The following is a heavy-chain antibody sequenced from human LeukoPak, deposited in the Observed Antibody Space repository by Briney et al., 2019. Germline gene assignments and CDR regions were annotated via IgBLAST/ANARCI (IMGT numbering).Heavy chain of an antibody. Sequence: PSETLSLTCTVSGGSISSSSYYWGWIRQPPGKGLEWIGSIYYSGSTYYNPSLKSRVIISVDTSKNQFSLKLSSVTAADTAVYYCARVPYGDYVDYWGQGTLVTVSS. V-gene: IGHV4-39*07. CDR2: IYYSGST. D-gene: IGHD4-17*01. CDR1: GGSISSSSYY. J-gene: IGHJ4*02. CDR3: ARVPYGDYVDY.